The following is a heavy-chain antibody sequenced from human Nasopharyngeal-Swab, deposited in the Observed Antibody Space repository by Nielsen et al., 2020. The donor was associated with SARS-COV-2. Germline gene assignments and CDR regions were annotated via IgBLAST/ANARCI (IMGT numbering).Heavy chain of an antibody. Sequence: SETLSLTCAVYGGSFSGYYWSWIRQPPGKGLEWIGEINHSGSTHYNPSLQSRVTISVDTSKNQFSLKLSSVTAADTAVYYCARLAIAARRGSGDYWGQGTLVTVSS. CDR2: INHSGST. D-gene: IGHD6-6*01. V-gene: IGHV4-34*01. CDR3: ARLAIAARRGSGDY. J-gene: IGHJ4*02. CDR1: GGSFSGYY.